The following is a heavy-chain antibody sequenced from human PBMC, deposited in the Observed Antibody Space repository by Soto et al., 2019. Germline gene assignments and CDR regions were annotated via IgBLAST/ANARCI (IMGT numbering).Heavy chain of an antibody. V-gene: IGHV3-30*18. CDR3: AKDSEYYYGSGSYYNPRDYYYGMDV. D-gene: IGHD3-10*01. CDR2: ISYDGSNK. CDR1: GFTFSSYG. Sequence: PGGSLRLSCAASGFTFSSYGMHWVRRAPGKGLEWVAVISYDGSNKYYADSVKGRFTISRDNSKNTLYLQMNSLRAEDTAVCYCAKDSEYYYGSGSYYNPRDYYYGMDVWGQGTTVTVSS. J-gene: IGHJ6*02.